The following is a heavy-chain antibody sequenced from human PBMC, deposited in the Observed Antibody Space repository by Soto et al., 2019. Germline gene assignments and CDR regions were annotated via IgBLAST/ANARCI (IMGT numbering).Heavy chain of an antibody. CDR2: IYYSGST. CDR1: GGSVSSGSYY. V-gene: IGHV4-61*01. D-gene: IGHD3-22*01. CDR3: AREYDSSGYYFDY. Sequence: PSETLSLTCTVSGGSVSSGSYYWSWIRQPPGKGLEWIGYIYYSGSTNYNPSLKSRVTISVDTSKNQFSLKLSSVTAADTAVYYCAREYDSSGYYFDYWGQGTLVTVS. J-gene: IGHJ4*02.